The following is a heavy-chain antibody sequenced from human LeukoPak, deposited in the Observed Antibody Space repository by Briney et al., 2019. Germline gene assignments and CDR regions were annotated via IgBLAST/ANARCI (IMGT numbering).Heavy chain of an antibody. CDR3: AKAGIAAAASDYFDY. CDR1: GFTFTSFG. D-gene: IGHD6-13*01. J-gene: IGHJ4*02. CDR2: IRYDGSNK. V-gene: IGHV3-30*02. Sequence: GGSLRLSCAASGFTFTSFGMHWVRQAPGQGLEWVAFIRYDGSNKYYADSVKGRFTISRDNSKNTLYLQMNSLRAEDTAVYYCAKAGIAAAASDYFDYWGQGTLVTVSS.